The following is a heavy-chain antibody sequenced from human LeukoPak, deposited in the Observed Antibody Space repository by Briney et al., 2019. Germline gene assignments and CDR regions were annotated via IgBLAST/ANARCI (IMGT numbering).Heavy chain of an antibody. Sequence: GGSLRLSCAASGFTFSSYAMSWVRQAPGKGLEWVSASSGSGGSTYYADSVKGRFTISRDNSKNTLYLQMNSLRAEDTAVYYCAKGHHSGYIQGDYWGQGTLVTVSS. J-gene: IGHJ4*02. V-gene: IGHV3-23*01. D-gene: IGHD5-12*01. CDR1: GFTFSSYA. CDR3: AKGHHSGYIQGDY. CDR2: SSGSGGST.